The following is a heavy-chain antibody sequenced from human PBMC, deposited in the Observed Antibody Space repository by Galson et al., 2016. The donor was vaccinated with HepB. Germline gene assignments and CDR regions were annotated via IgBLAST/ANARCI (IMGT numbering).Heavy chain of an antibody. J-gene: IGHJ4*02. Sequence: SLRLSCAASGFTFDDYDMHWVRQAPGKGLEWVSGISWNSVGIAYADSVKGRFTVSRDNVKKSLYLQMNSLRAEDTALYYCAKDLYGGNSGGNRFDRWGQGTLVTVSS. CDR3: AKDLYGGNSGGNRFDR. CDR2: ISWNSVGI. V-gene: IGHV3-9*01. CDR1: GFTFDDYD. D-gene: IGHD4-23*01.